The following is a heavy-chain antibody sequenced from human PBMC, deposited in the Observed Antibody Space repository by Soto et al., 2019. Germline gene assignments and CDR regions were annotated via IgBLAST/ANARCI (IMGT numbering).Heavy chain of an antibody. CDR2: IIPIFGTV. V-gene: IGHV1-69*01. CDR3: ALRVVIPRSYYYYYGMDV. D-gene: IGHD3-3*01. J-gene: IGHJ6*02. Sequence: QVQLVQSGAEVKKPGSSVKVSCKASGGTFSSYAISWVRQAPGQGLEWMGGIIPIFGTVNYAQKFQGRVTITADESTSTAYMELSSLRSEDTAVYYCALRVVIPRSYYYYYGMDVWGQGTTVTVSS. CDR1: GGTFSSYA.